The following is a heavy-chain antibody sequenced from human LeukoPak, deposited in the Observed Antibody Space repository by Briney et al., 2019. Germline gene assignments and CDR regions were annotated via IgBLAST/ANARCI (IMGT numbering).Heavy chain of an antibody. D-gene: IGHD1-26*01. J-gene: IGHJ4*02. Sequence: ASVKVSCKASGYTFTSYDINWVRQAPGQGLEWMGWINPNSGGTNYAQKFQGRVTMTRDTSISTAYMELSRLRSDDTAVYYCARGFRDSGSYYFVDYWGQGTLVTVSS. V-gene: IGHV1-2*02. CDR1: GYTFTSYD. CDR2: INPNSGGT. CDR3: ARGFRDSGSYYFVDY.